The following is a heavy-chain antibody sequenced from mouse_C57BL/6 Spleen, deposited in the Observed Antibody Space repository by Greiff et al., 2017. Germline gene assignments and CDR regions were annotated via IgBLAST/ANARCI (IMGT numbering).Heavy chain of an antibody. J-gene: IGHJ1*03. CDR1: GFSLRTFGMG. Sequence: QVTLKVCGPGILQPSQTLSLTCSFSGFSLRTFGMGVGWIRQPSGKGLEWLAHIWWDDDKYYNPALKSRLTISKDTSKNQVFLKIANVDTADTATYYCARDYDDPYWYFDVWGTGTTVTVSS. CDR3: ARDYDDPYWYFDV. CDR2: IWWDDDK. D-gene: IGHD2-4*01. V-gene: IGHV8-8*01.